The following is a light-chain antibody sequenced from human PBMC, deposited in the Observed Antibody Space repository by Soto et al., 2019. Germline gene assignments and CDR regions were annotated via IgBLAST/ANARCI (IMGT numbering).Light chain of an antibody. CDR2: GIS. Sequence: EIVMTQSPATLSVSPGERATLSCRASQSVRNNYLAWYQQKPCQAPRLLIYGISTRATGIPARFSGSGSGTEFTLTINSLQSEDFAVYYCQHYSDWPLTFGGGTKVEIK. CDR3: QHYSDWPLT. J-gene: IGKJ4*02. CDR1: QSVRNN. V-gene: IGKV3-15*01.